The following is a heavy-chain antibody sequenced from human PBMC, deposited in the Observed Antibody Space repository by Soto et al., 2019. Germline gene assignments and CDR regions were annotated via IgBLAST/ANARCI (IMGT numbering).Heavy chain of an antibody. V-gene: IGHV2-5*01. J-gene: IGHJ5*02. CDR2: IYWNDDK. CDR1: GFSLSTSGVG. D-gene: IGHD6-19*01. Sequence: QITLKESGPTLVNPTQPLTLTCTFSGFSLSTSGVGVGWIRQPPGKALEWLALIYWNDDKRYSPSLKSRLTITKDTSKNQVVLTMTNMDPVDTATYYCAHRRLFGSGWPVGLNWFDPWGQGTLVTVSS. CDR3: AHRRLFGSGWPVGLNWFDP.